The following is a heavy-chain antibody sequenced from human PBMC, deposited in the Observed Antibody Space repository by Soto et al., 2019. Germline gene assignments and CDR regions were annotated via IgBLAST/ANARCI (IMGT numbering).Heavy chain of an antibody. CDR1: GGSISSYY. CDR2: IYYSGST. J-gene: IGHJ5*02. D-gene: IGHD6-13*01. V-gene: IGHV4-59*01. Sequence: PSETLSLTCTVSGGSISSYYWSWIRQPPGKGLEWIGYIYYSGSTNYNPSLKSRVTISVDTSKNQFSLKLSSVTAADTAVYYCARDLSSSWPSWFDPWGQGTLVTVS. CDR3: ARDLSSSWPSWFDP.